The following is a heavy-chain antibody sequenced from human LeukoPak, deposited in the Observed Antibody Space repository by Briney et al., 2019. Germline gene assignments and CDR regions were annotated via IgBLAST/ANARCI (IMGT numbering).Heavy chain of an antibody. J-gene: IGHJ4*02. CDR3: ARQKGYGDLFDY. Sequence: SETLSLTCAVYGGSFSGYYWSWIRQPPGKGLEWIGEINHSGSTNYNPSLKSRVTISVDTSKNQFSLKLSSVTAADTAVYYCARQKGYGDLFDYWGQGTLVTVSS. CDR1: GGSFSGYY. D-gene: IGHD4-17*01. CDR2: INHSGST. V-gene: IGHV4-34*01.